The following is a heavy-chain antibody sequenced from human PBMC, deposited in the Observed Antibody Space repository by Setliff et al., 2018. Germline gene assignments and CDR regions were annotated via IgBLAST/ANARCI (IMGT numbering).Heavy chain of an antibody. CDR3: TRSRAPRVVLAADFDL. D-gene: IGHD3-16*01. V-gene: IGHV1-18*01. J-gene: IGHJ4*02. CDR1: GYTFRSYG. CDR2: ISAYNGFI. Sequence: ASVKVSCKASGYTFRSYGISWVRQAPGQGLEWMGWISAYNGFIVYAQKFQGRVTMTTDTSTNTAYMELRSLRSDDTAVYFCTRSRAPRVVLAADFDLWGQGTLVTVSS.